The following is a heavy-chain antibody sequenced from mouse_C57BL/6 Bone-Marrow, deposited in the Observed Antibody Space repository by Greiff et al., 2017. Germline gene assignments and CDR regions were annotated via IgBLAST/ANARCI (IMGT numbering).Heavy chain of an antibody. CDR3: ARGGSSFYWYFDV. D-gene: IGHD1-1*01. CDR2: SYPGDGDT. V-gene: IGHV1-82*01. CDR1: GYAFSSSW. Sequence: QVQLKQSGPELVKPGASVKISCKASGYAFSSSWMNWVKQRPGKGLEWIGRSYPGDGDTNYNGKFKGKATLTADKSSSTAYMQLSSLTSEDSAVYFCARGGSSFYWYFDVWGTGTTVTVSS. J-gene: IGHJ1*03.